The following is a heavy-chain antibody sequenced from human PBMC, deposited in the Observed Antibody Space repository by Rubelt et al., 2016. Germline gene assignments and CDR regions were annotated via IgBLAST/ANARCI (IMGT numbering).Heavy chain of an antibody. Sequence: QVQLQESGPGLVKPSETLSLTCSVSGGSISTYYWSWVRQSPGKGMEWIGYIYFSGGTDYNPSLKSRVNILLDTSKNKFSLRLSSVTAADTGVYYCARENDYYYYMDVWGKGTTVTVSS. CDR3: ARENDYYYYMDV. J-gene: IGHJ6*03. CDR1: GGSISTYY. CDR2: IYFSGGT. V-gene: IGHV4-59*01.